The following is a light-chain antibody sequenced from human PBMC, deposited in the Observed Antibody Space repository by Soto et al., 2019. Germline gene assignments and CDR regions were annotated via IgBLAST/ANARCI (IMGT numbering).Light chain of an antibody. CDR1: QSIDNF. V-gene: IGKV1-39*01. J-gene: IGKJ2*01. CDR3: QQSYSLPYT. CDR2: AAS. Sequence: DIHMTQSPSSLSASVGDRVTITCRPSQSIDNFLNWYQQKPGKAPNLLIYAASSLQSGVSSRFSGSGSGTDFTLTISSLQPEDSATYYCQQSYSLPYTFGQGTKVDIK.